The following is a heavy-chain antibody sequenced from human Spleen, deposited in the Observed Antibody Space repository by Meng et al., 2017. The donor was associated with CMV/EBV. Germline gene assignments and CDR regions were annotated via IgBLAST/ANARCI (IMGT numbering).Heavy chain of an antibody. V-gene: IGHV3-74*01. CDR3: ARDYDNYYGMDV. CDR2: INSDGSTT. D-gene: IGHD3-9*01. Sequence: GESLKISCSASGFTFSSFRMNWVRQTPGKGLVWVSRINSDGSTTNYADSVKGRFTISRDNAQNTLYLQMNSLRAEDTAVYYCARDYDNYYGMDVWGQGTTVTVSS. CDR1: GFTFSSFR. J-gene: IGHJ6*02.